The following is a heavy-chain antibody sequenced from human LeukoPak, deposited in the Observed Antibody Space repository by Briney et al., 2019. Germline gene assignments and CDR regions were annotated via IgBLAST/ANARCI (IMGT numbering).Heavy chain of an antibody. D-gene: IGHD6-19*01. Sequence: PGGSLRLSCIVSGFTFSSYWMSWVRQAPGKGLEWVANIKQDGSEKYYLDSVKGRFTISRDNAKNFLYLQMNSLRAEDTAVYYCARDAVVAGTDCWGQGTLVTVSS. CDR2: IKQDGSEK. V-gene: IGHV3-7*01. J-gene: IGHJ4*02. CDR1: GFTFSSYW. CDR3: ARDAVVAGTDC.